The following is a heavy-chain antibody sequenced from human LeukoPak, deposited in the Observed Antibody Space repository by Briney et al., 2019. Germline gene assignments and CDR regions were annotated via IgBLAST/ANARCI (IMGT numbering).Heavy chain of an antibody. J-gene: IGHJ6*02. CDR2: ISAYNGNT. Sequence: ASVKVSCKASGYTFTSYGISWVRQAPGQGLEWMGWISAYNGNTNYAQKLQGRVTMTTDTSTSTAYMELRSLRSDDTAVYYCARGPGTTVRAYYYYGMDVWGQGATVTVSS. D-gene: IGHD4-17*01. V-gene: IGHV1-18*01. CDR3: ARGPGTTVRAYYYYGMDV. CDR1: GYTFTSYG.